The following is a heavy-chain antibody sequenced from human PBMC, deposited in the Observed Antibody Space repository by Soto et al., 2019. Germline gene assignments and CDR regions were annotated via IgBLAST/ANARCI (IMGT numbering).Heavy chain of an antibody. V-gene: IGHV3-30-3*01. CDR2: ISYDGSNK. CDR1: GFTFSSYA. D-gene: IGHD6-13*01. CDR3: ARVSPHDSSWPNLVPFDY. J-gene: IGHJ4*02. Sequence: PGGSLRLSCAASGFTFSSYAMHWVRQAPGKGLEWVAVISYDGSNKYYADSVKGRFTISRDNSKNTLYLQMNSLRAEDTAVYYCARVSPHDSSWPNLVPFDYWGQGTLVTVSS.